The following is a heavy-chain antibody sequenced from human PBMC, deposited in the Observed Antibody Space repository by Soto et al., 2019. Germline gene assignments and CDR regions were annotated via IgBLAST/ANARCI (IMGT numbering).Heavy chain of an antibody. J-gene: IGHJ4*02. D-gene: IGHD3-22*01. V-gene: IGHV4-59*01. CDR3: ARGFDYYDSSGYYLYYFEY. Sequence: SETLSLTCTVSGGSISSYYWSWIRHPPFKGLEWIGYIYYSGSTNYNPSLKSRVTISVDTSKNQFSLKLSSVTAADTAVYYCARGFDYYDSSGYYLYYFEYWGQGTLVTVSS. CDR2: IYYSGST. CDR1: GGSISSYY.